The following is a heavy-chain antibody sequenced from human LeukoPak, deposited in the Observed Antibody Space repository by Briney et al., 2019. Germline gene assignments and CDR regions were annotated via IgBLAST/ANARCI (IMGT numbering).Heavy chain of an antibody. D-gene: IGHD3-10*01. Sequence: PSETLSLTCAVYGGSFSGYYWSWIRQPPGEGLEWIGEINHSGSTNYNPSLKSRVTISVDKSKNRFSLKLSSVTAADTAVYYCARESPLTMVRGVIIVIDYWGQGTLVTVSS. CDR3: ARESPLTMVRGVIIVIDY. J-gene: IGHJ4*02. CDR2: INHSGST. CDR1: GGSFSGYY. V-gene: IGHV4-34*01.